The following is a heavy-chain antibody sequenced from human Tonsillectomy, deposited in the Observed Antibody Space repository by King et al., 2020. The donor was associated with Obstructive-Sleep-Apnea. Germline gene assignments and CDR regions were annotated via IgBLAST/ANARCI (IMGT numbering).Heavy chain of an antibody. D-gene: IGHD2-21*02. CDR3: SKNPDRGDWAPFDY. Sequence: VQLVESGGGVVQPGRSLRLSCAASGFSSSSYGMHWVRQAPGKGLEWVAFMRYDGSNKYYADSVKGRFTISRDDSKNTLYLQMNNLRAEDTAVYCCSKNPDRGDWAPFDYWGQGTLVTVSS. CDR1: GFSSSSYG. V-gene: IGHV3-30*02. J-gene: IGHJ4*02. CDR2: MRYDGSNK.